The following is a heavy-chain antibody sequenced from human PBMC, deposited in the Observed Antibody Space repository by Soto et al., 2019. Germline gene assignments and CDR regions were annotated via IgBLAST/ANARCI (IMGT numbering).Heavy chain of an antibody. CDR2: IGGRGGNA. Sequence: GGSLRLSCAASGFSFIDYAINWVRQVPGRGLEYVAGIGGRGGNAFYADSMKGRFSISRDNSKNTVYLHMLNLRVGDSAMYYCAKARHSGDFAGSYDSWGQGTLVTVSS. J-gene: IGHJ5*02. CDR1: GFSFIDYA. CDR3: AKARHSGDFAGSYDS. V-gene: IGHV3-23*01. D-gene: IGHD2-21*02.